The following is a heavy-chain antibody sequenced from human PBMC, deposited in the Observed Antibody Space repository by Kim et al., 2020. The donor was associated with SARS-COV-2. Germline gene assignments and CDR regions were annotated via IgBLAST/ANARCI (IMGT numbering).Heavy chain of an antibody. J-gene: IGHJ4*02. CDR2: IFSDGST. V-gene: IGHV3-53*01. Sequence: GGSLRLSCAASGFTVSSSYMSWVRQVPGKGLEWVSNIFSDGSTYYADSVKGRFTISRDISKNTLYLQMNSLRAEDTAVYHCARESAVAGLIDYWGQGTLGTLSS. D-gene: IGHD6-19*01. CDR1: GFTVSSSY. CDR3: ARESAVAGLIDY.